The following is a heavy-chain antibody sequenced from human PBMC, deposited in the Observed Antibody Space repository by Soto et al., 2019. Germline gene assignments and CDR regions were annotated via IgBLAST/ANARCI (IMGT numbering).Heavy chain of an antibody. D-gene: IGHD4-17*01. CDR3: AHVAWIYGDYDGGGGAWFDP. J-gene: IGHJ5*02. CDR2: IYWNDDK. Sequence: QITLKESGPTLVKPTQTLTLTCTFSGFSLSTSGVGVGWIRQPPGKALEWLALIYWNDDKRYSPSLTSRLTIPKDHSKNKVVVTMTNIDPVDTATYHCAHVAWIYGDYDGGGGAWFDPWGQGTLVTVSS. CDR1: GFSLSTSGVG. V-gene: IGHV2-5*01.